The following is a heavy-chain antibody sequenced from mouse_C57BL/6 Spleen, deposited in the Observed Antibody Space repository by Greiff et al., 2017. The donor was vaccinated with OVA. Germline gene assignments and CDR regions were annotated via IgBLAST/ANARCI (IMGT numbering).Heavy chain of an antibody. CDR3: ASSDYGYAMDY. CDR1: GFTFTDYY. J-gene: IGHJ4*01. Sequence: EVQGVESGGGLVQPGGSLSLSCAASGFTFTDYYMSWVRQPPGKALEWLGFIRNKANGYTTEYSASVKGRFTISRDNSQSILYLQMNALRAEDSATYYCASSDYGYAMDYWGQGTSVTVSS. D-gene: IGHD2-4*01. CDR2: IRNKANGYTT. V-gene: IGHV7-3*01.